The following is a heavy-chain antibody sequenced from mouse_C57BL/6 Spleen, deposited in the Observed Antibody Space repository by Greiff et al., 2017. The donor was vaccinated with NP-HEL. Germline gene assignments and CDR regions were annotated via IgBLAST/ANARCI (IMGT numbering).Heavy chain of an antibody. CDR2: IDPSDSYT. CDR1: GYTFTSYW. J-gene: IGHJ4*01. D-gene: IGHD2-4*01. V-gene: IGHV1-69*01. Sequence: QVQLQQPGAELVMPGASVKLSCKASGYTFTSYWMHWVKQRPGQGLEWIGEIDPSDSYTNYNQKFKGKSTLTVDKSSSTAYMQLSSLTSEDSAVYYCARSRDYVHYAMDYWGQGTSVTVSS. CDR3: ARSRDYVHYAMDY.